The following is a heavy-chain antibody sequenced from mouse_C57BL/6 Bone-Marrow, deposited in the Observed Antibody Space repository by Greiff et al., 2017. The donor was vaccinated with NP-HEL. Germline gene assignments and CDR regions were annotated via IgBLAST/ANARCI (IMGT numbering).Heavy chain of an antibody. CDR1: GYTFTSYG. CDR2: IYPRSGNT. Sequence: VQLQQSGAELARPGASVKLSCKASGYTFTSYGISWVKQRTGQGLEWIGEIYPRSGNTYYNEKFKGKATLTADKSSSTAYMELRSLTSEDSAVYFCARSGTTVGGGYYYAMDYWGQGTSVTVSS. CDR3: ARSGTTVGGGYYYAMDY. V-gene: IGHV1-81*01. J-gene: IGHJ4*01. D-gene: IGHD1-1*01.